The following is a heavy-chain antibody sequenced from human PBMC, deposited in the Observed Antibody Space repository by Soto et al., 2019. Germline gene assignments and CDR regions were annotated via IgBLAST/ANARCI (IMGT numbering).Heavy chain of an antibody. CDR2: INHSGST. V-gene: IGHV4-34*01. CDR1: GGSFSGYY. Sequence: SETLSLTCAVYGGSFSGYYWSWIRQPQGKGLEWIGEINHSGSTNYNPSLQSRVTISVDTSKNQFSLKLSSVTAADTAVYYCSRAAFWSGYFLPEFDYWGEGTLVTVSS. D-gene: IGHD3-3*01. J-gene: IGHJ4*02. CDR3: SRAAFWSGYFLPEFDY.